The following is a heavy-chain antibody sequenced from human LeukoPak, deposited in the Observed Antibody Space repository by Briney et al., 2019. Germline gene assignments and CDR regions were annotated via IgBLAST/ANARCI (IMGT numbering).Heavy chain of an antibody. V-gene: IGHV1-69*13. J-gene: IGHJ4*02. CDR2: IIPIFGTA. D-gene: IGHD3-3*01. CDR3: AIPDPNYDFWSGPFDY. Sequence: SVKVSCKASGGTFSGYAISWVRQAPGQGLEWVGGIIPIFGTANYAQKFQGRVTITADESTSTAYMELSSLRSEDTAVYYCAIPDPNYDFWSGPFDYWGQGTLVTVSS. CDR1: GGTFSGYA.